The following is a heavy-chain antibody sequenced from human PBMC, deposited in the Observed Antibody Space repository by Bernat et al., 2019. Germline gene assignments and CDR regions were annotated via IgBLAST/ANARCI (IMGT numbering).Heavy chain of an antibody. D-gene: IGHD5-12*01. CDR3: ALLTSSVATPVVDY. V-gene: IGHV3-30*01. CDR2: ISYDGSYK. Sequence: QVQLVESGGGVVQPGRSLRLSCAASGFTFSSYAMHWVRQAPGKGLEWVAVISYDGSYKYYADSVKGRFTISRDNSKNTLYLQMNSLRAEDTAVYYCALLTSSVATPVVDYWGQGTLVTVSS. CDR1: GFTFSSYA. J-gene: IGHJ4*02.